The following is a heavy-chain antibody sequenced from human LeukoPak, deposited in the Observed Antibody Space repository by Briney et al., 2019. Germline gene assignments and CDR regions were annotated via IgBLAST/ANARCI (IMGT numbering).Heavy chain of an antibody. CDR2: IYYSGST. J-gene: IGHJ4*02. Sequence: SETLSLTCTVSGGSISSYYWSWIRQPPGKGLGWIGYIYYSGSTNYNPSLKSRVTMSVDTSKNQFSLKLSSVTAADTAVYYCASAGYSSSYVDYWGQGTLVTVSS. CDR1: GGSISSYY. D-gene: IGHD6-13*01. V-gene: IGHV4-59*01. CDR3: ASAGYSSSYVDY.